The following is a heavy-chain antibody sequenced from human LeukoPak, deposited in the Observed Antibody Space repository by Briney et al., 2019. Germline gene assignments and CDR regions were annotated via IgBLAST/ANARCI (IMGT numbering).Heavy chain of an antibody. D-gene: IGHD1-1*01. CDR1: GFTFSTYW. CDR3: ARDTSRNDLDY. Sequence: GGSLRLSCAASGFTFSTYWMNWVRQAPGKGLEWVANINQDGSAEYYVDSVKGRFTISRDNAKNSLYLQMSSLGAEDTAVYYCARDTSRNDLDYWGQGTLVTVSS. CDR2: INQDGSAE. J-gene: IGHJ4*02. V-gene: IGHV3-7*04.